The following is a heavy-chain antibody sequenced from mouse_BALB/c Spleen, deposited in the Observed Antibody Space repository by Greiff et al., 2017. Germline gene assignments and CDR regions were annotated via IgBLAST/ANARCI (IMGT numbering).Heavy chain of an antibody. CDR3: ARYLLRFYAMDY. CDR1: GYTFSSYW. D-gene: IGHD1-1*01. Sequence: QVQLQQSGAELMKPGASVKISCKATGYTFSSYWIEWVKQRPGHGLEWIGEILPGSGSTNYNEKFKGKATFTADTSSNTAYMQLSSLTSEDSAVYYCARYLLRFYAMDYWGQGTSVTVSS. J-gene: IGHJ4*01. V-gene: IGHV1-9*01. CDR2: ILPGSGST.